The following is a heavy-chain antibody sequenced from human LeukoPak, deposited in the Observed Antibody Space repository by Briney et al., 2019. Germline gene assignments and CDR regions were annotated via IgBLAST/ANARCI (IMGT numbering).Heavy chain of an antibody. CDR3: ARPQGGRDSYNWDRFDI. V-gene: IGHV5-51*01. CDR1: GYSFTTYY. J-gene: IGHJ3*02. D-gene: IGHD5-24*01. CDR2: IYPGDSDA. Sequence: GESLKISCQGSGYSFTTYYIGWVRQMPGKGLEWMGIIYPGDSDARYSPSFQGQVTISADKSISTAYLQWSSLKASDTAIYYCARPQGGRDSYNWDRFDIWGQGTMVTVSS.